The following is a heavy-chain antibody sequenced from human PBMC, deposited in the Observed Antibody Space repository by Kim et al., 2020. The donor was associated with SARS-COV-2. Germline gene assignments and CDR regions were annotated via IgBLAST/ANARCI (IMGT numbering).Heavy chain of an antibody. CDR2: INHSGST. CDR1: GGSFSGYY. J-gene: IGHJ5*02. D-gene: IGHD6-13*01. V-gene: IGHV4-34*01. Sequence: SETLSLTCAVYGGSFSGYYWSWIRQPPGKGLEWIGEINHSGSTNYNPSLKSRVTISVDTSKNQFSLKLSSVTAADTAVYYCARVPTSSRIKRGGFDPWGQGTLVTVSS. CDR3: ARVPTSSRIKRGGFDP.